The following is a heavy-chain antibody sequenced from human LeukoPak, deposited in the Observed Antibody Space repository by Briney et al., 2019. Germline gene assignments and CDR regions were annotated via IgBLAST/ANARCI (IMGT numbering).Heavy chain of an antibody. D-gene: IGHD7-27*01. CDR3: ARDGRNWGTGTDY. CDR1: GFTFSSYS. CDR2: ISSSSSYI. J-gene: IGHJ4*02. Sequence: GGSLRLSCAASGFTFSSYSMNWVRQAPGKGLEWVSSISSSSSYIYYADSVKGRFTISRDNAKNSLYLQMNNLRAEDTAVYYCARDGRNWGTGTDYWGQGTLVTVSS. V-gene: IGHV3-21*01.